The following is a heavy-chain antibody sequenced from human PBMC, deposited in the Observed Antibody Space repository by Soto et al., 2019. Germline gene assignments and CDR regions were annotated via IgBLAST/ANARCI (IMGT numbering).Heavy chain of an antibody. V-gene: IGHV4-39*01. CDR3: ASPKEGYSSSSPFDY. D-gene: IGHD6-6*01. CDR2: IYYSGST. CDR1: GGSISGSSYY. Sequence: QLQLQESGPGLVKPSETLSLTCTVSGGSISGSSYYWGWIRQPPGKGLEWIGSIYYSGSTYYNPSLKSRVTISVDTSKNQFSLKLSSVTAADTAVYYCASPKEGYSSSSPFDYWGQGTLVTVSS. J-gene: IGHJ4*02.